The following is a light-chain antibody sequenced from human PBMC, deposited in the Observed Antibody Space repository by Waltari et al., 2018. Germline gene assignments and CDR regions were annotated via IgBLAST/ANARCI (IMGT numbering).Light chain of an antibody. V-gene: IGLV1-47*01. J-gene: IGLJ3*02. CDR3: ATWDVGLSAWM. Sequence: QSVLTQPPSASGTPGPRVTMSCSGNSSNTGSNLVYWYQHLPGTAPKLLIYRDSPRPSGVPDRVSGSRSGNSASLAISGLRSDDEADYYCATWDVGLSAWMFGGGTKLTVL. CDR2: RDS. CDR1: SSNTGSNL.